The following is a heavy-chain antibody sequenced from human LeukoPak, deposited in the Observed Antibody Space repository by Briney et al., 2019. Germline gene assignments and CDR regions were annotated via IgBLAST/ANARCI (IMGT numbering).Heavy chain of an antibody. CDR3: ARVKRQWLVRGWFDP. CDR1: GGSISSYY. V-gene: IGHV4-59*12. CDR2: IYYSGST. J-gene: IGHJ5*02. D-gene: IGHD6-19*01. Sequence: SETLSLTCTVSGGSISSYYWSWIRQPSGKGLEWIGYIYYSGSTNYNPSLKSRVTISVDTSKNQFSLKLSSVAAADTAVYYCARVKRQWLVRGWFDPWGQGTLVTVSS.